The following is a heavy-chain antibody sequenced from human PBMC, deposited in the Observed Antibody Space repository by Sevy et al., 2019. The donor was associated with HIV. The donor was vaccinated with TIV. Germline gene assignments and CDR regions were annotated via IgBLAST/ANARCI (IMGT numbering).Heavy chain of an antibody. J-gene: IGHJ4*02. CDR3: ARVGQRFLEWLLYVYYFDY. D-gene: IGHD3-3*01. V-gene: IGHV3-7*01. Sequence: GGSLRLSCAASGFTFSSYWMSWVRQAPGKGLEWVANIKQDGSEKYYVDSVKGRFTIPRDNAKNSLYLQMNSLRAEDTAVYYCARVGQRFLEWLLYVYYFDYWGQGTLVTVSS. CDR1: GFTFSSYW. CDR2: IKQDGSEK.